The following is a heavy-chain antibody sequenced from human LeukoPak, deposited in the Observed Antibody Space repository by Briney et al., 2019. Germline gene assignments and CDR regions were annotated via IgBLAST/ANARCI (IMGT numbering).Heavy chain of an antibody. Sequence: GASVKVSCKASGYTFTSYAMNWVRQAPGQGLEWMGWINTNTGNPTYAQGFTGRFVFSLDTSVSTAYLQISSLKAEDTAVYYCVSSSRLPGYYFDYWGQGTLVTVSS. D-gene: IGHD6-25*01. CDR2: INTNTGNP. CDR1: GYTFTSYA. CDR3: VSSSRLPGYYFDY. J-gene: IGHJ4*02. V-gene: IGHV7-4-1*02.